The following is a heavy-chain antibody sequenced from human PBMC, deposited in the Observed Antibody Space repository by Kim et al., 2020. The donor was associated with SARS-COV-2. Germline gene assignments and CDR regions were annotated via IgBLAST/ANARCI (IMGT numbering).Heavy chain of an antibody. CDR2: IYYSGST. V-gene: IGHV4-59*13. D-gene: IGHD4-17*01. Sequence: SETLSLTCTVSGGPISSYYWSWIRQPPGKGLEWIGYIYYSGSTNYNPSLKSRVTISVDTSKNQFSLKLSSVTAADTAVYYCARGSFGTVTHDYWGQGTLVTVSS. CDR3: ARGSFGTVTHDY. J-gene: IGHJ4*02. CDR1: GGPISSYY.